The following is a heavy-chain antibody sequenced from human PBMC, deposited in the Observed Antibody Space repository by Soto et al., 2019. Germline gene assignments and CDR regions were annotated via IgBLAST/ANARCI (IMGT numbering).Heavy chain of an antibody. Sequence: QVQLVQSGAEVKKPGASVKVSCKASGYTFTSYEINWVRQATGQGLEWMGWMNPNSGDTGYAQKFQGRVTMTRNTYISTAYMELSSLRSEATAVYYCASGELLWFGELLRWGQGTLVTVSS. V-gene: IGHV1-8*01. CDR3: ASGELLWFGELLR. D-gene: IGHD3-10*01. J-gene: IGHJ4*02. CDR1: GYTFTSYE. CDR2: MNPNSGDT.